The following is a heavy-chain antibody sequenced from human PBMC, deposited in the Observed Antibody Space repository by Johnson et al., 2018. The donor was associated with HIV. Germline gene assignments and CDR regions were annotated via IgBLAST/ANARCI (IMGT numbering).Heavy chain of an antibody. D-gene: IGHD1-1*01. V-gene: IGHV3-66*01. Sequence: MLLVESGGGLVQPGVSLRLSCAASGFSISSNYMSWIRQAPGKGLEWVSVIYRAGSTYYADSVKDRFTISRDISKNTIYLQMNSLRAEDTAMYYCARDGTETGPDDAFDIWGQGTMVTVSS. CDR1: GFSISSNY. CDR2: IYRAGST. CDR3: ARDGTETGPDDAFDI. J-gene: IGHJ3*02.